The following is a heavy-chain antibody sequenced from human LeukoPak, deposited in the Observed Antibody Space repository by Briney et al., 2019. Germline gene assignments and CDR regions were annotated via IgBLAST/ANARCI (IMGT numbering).Heavy chain of an antibody. CDR2: TNPNTGTT. CDR1: GYTFTDYY. Sequence: ASVKVSCKASGYTFTDYYMHWVRQAPGQGLEWMGRTNPNTGTTNYAQKFQGRVTMTRDTSINTAYMELSSLRSDDTAVYYCARVSSSGGYYSYDTFNIWGQGTMVTVSS. CDR3: ARVSSSGGYYSYDTFNI. V-gene: IGHV1-2*06. D-gene: IGHD3-22*01. J-gene: IGHJ3*02.